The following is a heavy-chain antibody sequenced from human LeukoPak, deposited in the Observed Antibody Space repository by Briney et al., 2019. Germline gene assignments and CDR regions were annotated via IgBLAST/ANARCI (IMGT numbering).Heavy chain of an antibody. CDR2: IYYTGST. CDR1: GGSISTYY. J-gene: IGHJ4*02. V-gene: IGHV4-59*12. CDR3: AREEDSSSLGY. Sequence: SETLSLTCSVSGGSISTYYWTWIRQPPGKGLEWIGYIYYTGSTNYNPSLKSRVTISVDTSKNQFSLKLSSVTAADTAVYYCAREEDSSSLGYWGQGTLVTVSS. D-gene: IGHD6-13*01.